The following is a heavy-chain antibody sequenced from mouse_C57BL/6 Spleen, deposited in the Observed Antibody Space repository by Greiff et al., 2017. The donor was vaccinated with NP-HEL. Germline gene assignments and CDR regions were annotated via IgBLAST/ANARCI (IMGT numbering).Heavy chain of an antibody. D-gene: IGHD2-1*01. J-gene: IGHJ3*01. CDR3: ARSGGSDYGNGLAY. CDR2: IHPNSGST. Sequence: QVQLQQPGAELVKPGASVKLSCKASGYTFTSYWMHWVKQRPGQGLEWIGMIHPNSGSTNYNEKFKSKATLTADKSSSTAYMQLSSLTSEDSAVYYCARSGGSDYGNGLAYWGQGTLVTVSA. V-gene: IGHV1-64*01. CDR1: GYTFTSYW.